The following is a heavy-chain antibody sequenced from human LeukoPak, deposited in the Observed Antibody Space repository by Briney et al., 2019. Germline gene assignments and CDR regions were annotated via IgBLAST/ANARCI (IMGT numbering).Heavy chain of an antibody. CDR3: ARREVGAITGAFDI. Sequence: GGSLRLSCAASEFSVGSNYMTWVRQAPGKGLEWVSSITSSRIYIYYADSVKGRFTISRDNAKNSLYLQMNSLRAEDTAVYYCARREVGAITGAFDIWGQGTMVTVSS. CDR1: EFSVGSNY. V-gene: IGHV3-21*04. J-gene: IGHJ3*02. D-gene: IGHD1-26*01. CDR2: ITSSRIYI.